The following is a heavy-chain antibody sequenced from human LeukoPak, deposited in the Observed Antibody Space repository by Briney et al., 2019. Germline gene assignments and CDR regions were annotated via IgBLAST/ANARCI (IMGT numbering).Heavy chain of an antibody. CDR2: ISSGGSTI. D-gene: IGHD6-6*01. CDR3: ARASPAIAARDY. CDR1: GFTFSDYY. J-gene: IGHJ4*02. V-gene: IGHV3-11*04. Sequence: SGGSLRLSCAASGFTFSDYYMSWIRQAPGKGLEWVSYISSGGSTIYYADSMKGRFTISRDNAKNSLYLQMNSLRAEDTAVYYCARASPAIAARDYWGQGTLVTVSS.